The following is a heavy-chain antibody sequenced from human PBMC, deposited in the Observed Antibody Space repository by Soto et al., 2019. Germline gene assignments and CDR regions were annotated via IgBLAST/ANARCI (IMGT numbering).Heavy chain of an antibody. CDR2: MNPNSGNT. D-gene: IGHD2-15*01. V-gene: IGHV1-8*02. CDR1: GGTFSSYA. J-gene: IGHJ6*03. Sequence: GASVKVSCKASGGTFSSYAISWVRQATGQGLEWMGWMNPNSGNTGYAQKFQGRVTMTRNTSISTAYMELSSLRSEDTAVYYCAAAATSSWYYYMDVWGKGTTVTVSS. CDR3: AAAATSSWYYYMDV.